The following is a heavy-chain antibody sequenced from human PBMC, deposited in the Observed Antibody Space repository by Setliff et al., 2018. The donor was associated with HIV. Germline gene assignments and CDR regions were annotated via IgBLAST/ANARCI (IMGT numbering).Heavy chain of an antibody. Sequence: SETLSLTCAVYGGSLSGHYWTWIRQPPGEGLEWIGEINHSGKTNYNPSLKSRVTISVDTSKNQFSLKVTSVTAADTAVYYCASFLVTTVTNQDYWGQGTPVTVSS. V-gene: IGHV4-34*01. CDR3: ASFLVTTVTNQDY. D-gene: IGHD4-17*01. CDR1: GGSLSGHY. CDR2: INHSGKT. J-gene: IGHJ4*02.